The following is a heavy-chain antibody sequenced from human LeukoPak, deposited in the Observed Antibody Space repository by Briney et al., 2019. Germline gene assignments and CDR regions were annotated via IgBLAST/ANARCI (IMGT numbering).Heavy chain of an antibody. CDR1: GGTFSSYA. D-gene: IGHD6-13*01. CDR3: ARVKGSIAAAGGDY. CDR2: IIPIFGTA. V-gene: IGHV1-69*01. Sequence: ASVKVTCKASGGTFSSYAISWVRQAPGPGHEWVGGIIPIFGTANYAQKFQGRVTITADESTSTAYMELSSLRSEDTAVYYCARVKGSIAAAGGDYWGQGTLVTVSS. J-gene: IGHJ4*02.